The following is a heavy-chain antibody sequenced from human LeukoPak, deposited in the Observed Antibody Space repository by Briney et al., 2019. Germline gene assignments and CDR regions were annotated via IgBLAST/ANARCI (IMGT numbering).Heavy chain of an antibody. CDR3: ARDRITMVRGSRGFDN. CDR1: GFTFSSYA. D-gene: IGHD3-10*01. J-gene: IGHJ4*02. CDR2: ISYDGSNK. V-gene: IGHV3-30-3*01. Sequence: GGSLRLSCAASGFTFSSYAMHWVRQAPGKGLEWVAVISYDGSNKYYADSVKGRFTISRDNSKNTLYLQMNSLRAEDTAVYYCARDRITMVRGSRGFDNWGQGTLVTVSS.